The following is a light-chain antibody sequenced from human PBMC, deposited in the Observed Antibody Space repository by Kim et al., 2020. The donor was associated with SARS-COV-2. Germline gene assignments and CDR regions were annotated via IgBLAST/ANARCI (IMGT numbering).Light chain of an antibody. Sequence: SYELTQPPSVSVAPGKTARITCGGDDIGSKSVHWYQQKPGQAPVLVIYDDSDRPSGTPERFSGFNSGNTATLSISRVEAGDEADYYCQVWDSTSDRVFVG. J-gene: IGLJ2*01. CDR2: DDS. V-gene: IGLV3-21*04. CDR3: QVWDSTSDRV. CDR1: DIGSKS.